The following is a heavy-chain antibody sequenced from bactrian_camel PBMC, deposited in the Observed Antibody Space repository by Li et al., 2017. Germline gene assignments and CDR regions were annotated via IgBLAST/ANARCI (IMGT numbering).Heavy chain of an antibody. CDR3: AAGPGDWRTLASRMRTAGFGY. CDR2: ISSGGGNL. D-gene: IGHD8*01. CDR1: GFTFTDYW. Sequence: QLVESGGGLVQPGGSLTLSCAASGFTFTDYWMYWVRQTPGKGLEWVSTISSGGGNLFYADSVKDRFPISRDTAKNTVYLQMNSLKPEDTAMYYCAAGPGDWRTLASRMRTAGFGYWGQGTQVTVS. V-gene: IGHV3S25*01. J-gene: IGHJ6*01.